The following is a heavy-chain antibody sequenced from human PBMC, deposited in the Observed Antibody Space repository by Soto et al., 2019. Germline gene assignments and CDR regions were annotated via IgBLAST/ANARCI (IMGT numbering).Heavy chain of an antibody. V-gene: IGHV1-69*13. CDR3: ARVAETVADPYFDY. CDR1: GGTFSSYA. CDR2: IIPIFGTA. Sequence: ASVKVSCKASGGTFSSYAISWVRQAPGQGLEWMGGIIPIFGTANYAQKFQGRVTITADESTSTAYMELSSLRSEDTAVYYCARVAETVADPYFDYWGQGTLVTVSS. D-gene: IGHD4-4*01. J-gene: IGHJ4*02.